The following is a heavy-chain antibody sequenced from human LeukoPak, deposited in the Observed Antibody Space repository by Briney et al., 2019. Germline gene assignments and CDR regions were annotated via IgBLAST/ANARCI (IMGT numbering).Heavy chain of an antibody. CDR1: GFTFSSYS. D-gene: IGHD1-26*01. Sequence: GGSLRLSCAASGFTFSSYSMNWVRQAPGKGLEWVSYISSSSSTIYYADSVKGRFTISRDNAKNSLYLQMNSLGAEDTAVYYCARDGLYSGSYHDAFDTWGQGTMVTVSS. J-gene: IGHJ3*02. CDR2: ISSSSSTI. CDR3: ARDGLYSGSYHDAFDT. V-gene: IGHV3-48*04.